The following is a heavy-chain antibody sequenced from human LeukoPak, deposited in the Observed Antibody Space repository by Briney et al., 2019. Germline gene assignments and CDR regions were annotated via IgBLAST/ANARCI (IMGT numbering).Heavy chain of an antibody. CDR1: GFTFDDYG. J-gene: IGHJ4*02. CDR2: ISGSGGST. V-gene: IGHV3-23*01. D-gene: IGHD6-13*01. CDR3: AKDWTSSSWAVVEGY. Sequence: GGSLRLSCAASGFTFDDYGMSWVRQAPGKGLEWVSAISGSGGSTYYADSVKGRFTISRDNSKNTLYLQMNSLRAEDTAVYYCAKDWTSSSWAVVEGYWGQGTLVTVSS.